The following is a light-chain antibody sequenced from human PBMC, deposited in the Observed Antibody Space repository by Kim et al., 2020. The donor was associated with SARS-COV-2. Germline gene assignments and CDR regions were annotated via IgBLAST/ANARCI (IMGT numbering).Light chain of an antibody. CDR2: DAY. V-gene: IGKV3-11*01. Sequence: SGERAKRACRASQSGDTDMAKYQQKPGQGPRLLIYDAYNRATGITDRFSGSGSGTDFTLTISSIETEEFEVYDCQQRNNWNPAFTFGEGTKVDIK. CDR1: QSGDTD. CDR3: QQRNNWNPAFT. J-gene: IGKJ4*02.